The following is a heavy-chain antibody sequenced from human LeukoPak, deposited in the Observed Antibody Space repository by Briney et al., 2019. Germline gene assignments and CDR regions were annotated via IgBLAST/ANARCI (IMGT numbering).Heavy chain of an antibody. CDR2: IRQDGSQK. D-gene: IGHD6-13*01. Sequence: GGSLRLSCAASGFTFSSYWMSWVRQAPGKGLEWVATIRQDGSQKYYVDSVKGRFTISRDNSKNTLNLQMNSLRADDTAVYYCAKDSGFAYSSSWYRVDAFDIWGQGTMVTVSS. CDR1: GFTFSSYW. V-gene: IGHV3-7*03. J-gene: IGHJ3*02. CDR3: AKDSGFAYSSSWYRVDAFDI.